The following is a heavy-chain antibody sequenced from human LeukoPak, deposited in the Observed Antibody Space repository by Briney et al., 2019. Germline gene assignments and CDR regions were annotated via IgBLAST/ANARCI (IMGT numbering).Heavy chain of an antibody. CDR2: INPSGGST. V-gene: IGHV1-46*01. Sequence: ASVKVSCKASGYTFTSYYMHWVRQAPGQGLEWMGIINPSGGSTSYAQKFQGRVTMTRDTSISTAYMELSRLRSDDTAVYYCARGTIFGYYYYYMDVWGKGTTVTVSS. D-gene: IGHD3-3*01. CDR3: ARGTIFGYYYYYMDV. J-gene: IGHJ6*03. CDR1: GYTFTSYY.